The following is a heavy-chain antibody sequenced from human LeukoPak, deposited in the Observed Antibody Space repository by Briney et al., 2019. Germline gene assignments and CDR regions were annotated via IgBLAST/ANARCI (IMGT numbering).Heavy chain of an antibody. D-gene: IGHD3-22*01. J-gene: IGHJ3*02. CDR2: INHSGSI. Sequence: PAETLSLTCAVYGGSFSGYYWSWVRQPPGKGLEWIGEINHSGSINYNPSLKSRVTISVDTSKNQFSLKLSSVTAADTAVYYCARELYSSGYHDAFDIWGQGTMVTVSS. CDR1: GGSFSGYY. CDR3: ARELYSSGYHDAFDI. V-gene: IGHV4-34*01.